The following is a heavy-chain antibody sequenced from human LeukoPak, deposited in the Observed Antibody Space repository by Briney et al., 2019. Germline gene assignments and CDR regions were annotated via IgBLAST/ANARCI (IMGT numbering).Heavy chain of an antibody. J-gene: IGHJ6*03. Sequence: PSETLSLTCTVSGGSISSYYWSWIRQPPGKGLEWIGYIYYSGSTNYNPSLKSRVTISVDTSKNQFSLKLSSVTAADTAVYYCASTGYSSSWYYYYMDVWGKGTTVTISS. CDR3: ASTGYSSSWYYYYMDV. CDR2: IYYSGST. V-gene: IGHV4-59*01. D-gene: IGHD6-13*01. CDR1: GGSISSYY.